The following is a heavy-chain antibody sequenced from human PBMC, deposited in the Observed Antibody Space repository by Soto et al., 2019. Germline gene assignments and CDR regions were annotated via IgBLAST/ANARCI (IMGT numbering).Heavy chain of an antibody. CDR2: IYPTDSDT. CDR3: ARSGYSSHGMDV. D-gene: IGHD5-12*01. J-gene: IGHJ6*02. V-gene: IGHV5-51*01. Sequence: GASLKISCQCSGYIFTPYCIGWVLQMPGKGLEWMGIIYPTDSDTRYSPSFQGQVTISADKSISTAYLQWSSLRASDTAVYYCARSGYSSHGMDVWGQGTMVTVSS. CDR1: GYIFTPYC.